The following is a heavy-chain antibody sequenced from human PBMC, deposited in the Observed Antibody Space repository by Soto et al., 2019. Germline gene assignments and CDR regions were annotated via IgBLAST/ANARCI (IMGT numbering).Heavy chain of an antibody. Sequence: GASLKVSCKASGYTFTGYYMHWVRQAPGQGLEWMGWINPNSGGTNYAQKFQGWVTMTRDTSISTAYMELSRLRSDDTAVYYCARDMREYSSGWYYYYYYGMDVWGQGTTVTVSS. V-gene: IGHV1-2*04. CDR2: INPNSGGT. D-gene: IGHD6-19*01. CDR1: GYTFTGYY. CDR3: ARDMREYSSGWYYYYYYGMDV. J-gene: IGHJ6*02.